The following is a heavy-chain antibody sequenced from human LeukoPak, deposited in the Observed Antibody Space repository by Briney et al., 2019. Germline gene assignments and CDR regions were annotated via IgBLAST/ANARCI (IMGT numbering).Heavy chain of an antibody. CDR2: VYYSGNT. CDR1: GDSISSYY. CDR3: ARGWNSGNFWY. D-gene: IGHD1-26*01. V-gene: IGHV4-59*01. Sequence: SETLSLTCTVSGDSISSYYWSWIRQPPGKGLEWIGFVYYSGNTNYNPSLKSRVTMSVDTSKNQFSLKLSSVTAADTAMYYCARGWNSGNFWYWGQGTLVTVSS. J-gene: IGHJ4*02.